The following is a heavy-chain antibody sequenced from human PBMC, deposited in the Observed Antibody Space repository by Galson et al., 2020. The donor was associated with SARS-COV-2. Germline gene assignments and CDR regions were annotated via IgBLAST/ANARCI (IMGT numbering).Heavy chain of an antibody. D-gene: IGHD2-15*01. CDR2: ISYDGSNK. Sequence: TGGSLRLSCAASGFTFSSYAMHWVRQAPGKGLEWVAVISYDGSNKYYADSVKGRFTISRDNSKNTLYLQMTSLRAEDTAVYYCARDLGGYWDYWGQGTLVTVSS. J-gene: IGHJ4*02. V-gene: IGHV3-30-3*01. CDR3: ARDLGGYWDY. CDR1: GFTFSSYA.